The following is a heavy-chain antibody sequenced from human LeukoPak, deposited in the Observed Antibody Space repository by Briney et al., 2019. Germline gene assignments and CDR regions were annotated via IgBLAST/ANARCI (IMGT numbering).Heavy chain of an antibody. J-gene: IGHJ5*02. D-gene: IGHD3-22*01. CDR3: ARAAYYDSSGPTPQSENWFDP. V-gene: IGHV1-18*01. CDR2: ISAYNGNT. Sequence: GASVKVSCKASGYTFTSYGISWVRQAPGQGLEWMGWISAYNGNTNYAQKLQGRVTMTTDTSTSTAYMELRSLRSDDTAVYYCARAAYYDSSGPTPQSENWFDPWGQGTLVTVSS. CDR1: GYTFTSYG.